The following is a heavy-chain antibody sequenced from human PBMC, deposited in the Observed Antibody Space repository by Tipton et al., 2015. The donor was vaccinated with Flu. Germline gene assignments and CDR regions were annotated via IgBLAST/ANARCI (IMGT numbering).Heavy chain of an antibody. CDR3: ARRGLRDRAYED. D-gene: IGHD3-10*01. V-gene: IGHV4-59*01. J-gene: IGHJ4*02. CDR2: FYNRGNA. Sequence: GLVKPSETLSVTCTVSGAPIATYYFSWFRQPTGKGLEWIGYFYNRGNAKYNPSLQSRVSISVDTSSEQFSLNLTSVTAADTAVYYCARRGLRDRAYEDWGQGTLVTVSS. CDR1: GAPIATYY.